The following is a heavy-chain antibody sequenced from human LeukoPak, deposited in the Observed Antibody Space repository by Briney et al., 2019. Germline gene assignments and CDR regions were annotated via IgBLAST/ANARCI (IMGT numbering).Heavy chain of an antibody. Sequence: KPSETLSLTCTVSGASISSHYWSWIRQPPGKGLEWIGYTDYSGGTNYNPSLKSRVTISVDTSKNQFSLNLSSVTAADTAVYFCARGHYYDTSGDYWGQGTLVTVSS. J-gene: IGHJ4*02. CDR2: TDYSGGT. V-gene: IGHV4-59*11. CDR3: ARGHYYDTSGDY. D-gene: IGHD3-22*01. CDR1: GASISSHY.